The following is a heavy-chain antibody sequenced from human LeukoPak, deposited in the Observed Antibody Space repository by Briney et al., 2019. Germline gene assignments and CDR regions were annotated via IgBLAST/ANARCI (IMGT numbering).Heavy chain of an antibody. J-gene: IGHJ3*02. CDR3: ARDSYWLGGTIGAFDI. D-gene: IGHD3-10*01. Sequence: GGSLNLSWPAFGSTFISYSMNWSGQAQGKGLEWFYSMVSSGSSIYYADSVKGRFTISRDNAKTSLYLQINSLRAEDTAVYYCARDSYWLGGTIGAFDIWGQGTMVTVSS. CDR2: MVSSGSSI. CDR1: GSTFISYS. V-gene: IGHV3-21*01.